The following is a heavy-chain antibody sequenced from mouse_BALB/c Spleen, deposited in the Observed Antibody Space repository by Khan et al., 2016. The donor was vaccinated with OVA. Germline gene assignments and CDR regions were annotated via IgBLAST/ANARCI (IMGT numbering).Heavy chain of an antibody. CDR2: INSTSGFT. J-gene: IGHJ2*01. Sequence: QVQLQQSGAELAKPGASVKMSCKASGYTFTTYWMHWVKQRPGQGLEWIGYINSTSGFTDYNQKFKDKVTLTGDKSYSTAYMQLSSLTSDDSAVYYCARDKFDYWGQGTTLTVSS. CDR3: ARDKFDY. CDR1: GYTFTTYW. V-gene: IGHV1-7*01.